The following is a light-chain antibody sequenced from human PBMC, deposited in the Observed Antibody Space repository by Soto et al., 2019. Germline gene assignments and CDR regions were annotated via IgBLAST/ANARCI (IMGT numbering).Light chain of an antibody. J-gene: IGKJ1*01. CDR1: QSVSSSY. Sequence: EIVLTQSPGTPSLSPGERATLSCRASQSVSSSYLAWYQQKPGQAPRLLIYGASSRATGIPDRFSGSGSGTDFTITISRLEPEDFAVYYCQQYGSSRTFGQGTKVDIK. CDR2: GAS. CDR3: QQYGSSRT. V-gene: IGKV3-20*01.